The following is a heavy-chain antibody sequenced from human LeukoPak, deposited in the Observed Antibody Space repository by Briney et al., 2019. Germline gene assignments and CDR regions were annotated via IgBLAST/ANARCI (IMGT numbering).Heavy chain of an antibody. J-gene: IGHJ4*02. CDR3: ARGGSAVAVADRTDEADY. Sequence: SETLSLTCTVSGGSIRSSYYYWGWIRQPPGKGLEWIGSIYDSGSTYYNPSLKSRVTISVDTSKNQFSLKLNSVTAADTAVYYCARGGSAVAVADRTDEADYWGQGTLVTVSS. CDR1: GGSIRSSYYY. D-gene: IGHD6-19*01. V-gene: IGHV4-39*01. CDR2: IYDSGST.